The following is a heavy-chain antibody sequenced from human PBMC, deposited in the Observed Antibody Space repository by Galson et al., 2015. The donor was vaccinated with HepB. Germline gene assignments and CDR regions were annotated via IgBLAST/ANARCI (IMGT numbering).Heavy chain of an antibody. CDR2: IYPAESHI. V-gene: IGHV5-51*03. Sequence: QSGAEVKKPGESLKISCKGSGYSFNNYWIAWVRQFPGKGLEWMEIIYPAESHIKYSPSFQGQVTISADRSTTTAYLQWNTLKASDTAMYYCARKGLGYCSGNTCSDAFDIWGQGTMITVSP. J-gene: IGHJ3*02. CDR3: ARKGLGYCSGNTCSDAFDI. D-gene: IGHD2-2*01. CDR1: GYSFNNYW.